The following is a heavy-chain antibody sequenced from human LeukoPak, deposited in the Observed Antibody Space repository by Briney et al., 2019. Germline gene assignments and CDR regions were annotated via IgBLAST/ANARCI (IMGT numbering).Heavy chain of an antibody. J-gene: IGHJ4*02. CDR2: IYYSGST. D-gene: IGHD6-13*01. CDR1: GGSISSGDYY. CDR3: ARALPGIAAAGRVHLDY. Sequence: SETLSLTCTVSGGSISSGDYYWSWIRQPPGKGLEWIGYIYYSGSTYYNPSLKSRVTISVDTSKNQFSLKLSSVTAADTAVYYCARALPGIAAAGRVHLDYWGQGTLVTVSS. V-gene: IGHV4-30-4*08.